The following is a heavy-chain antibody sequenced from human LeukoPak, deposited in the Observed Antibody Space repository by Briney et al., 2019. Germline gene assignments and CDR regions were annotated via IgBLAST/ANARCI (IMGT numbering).Heavy chain of an antibody. CDR1: GFTVSSNY. Sequence: GGSLRLSCAASGFTVSSNYMSWVRQAPGKGLEWVSVVYSGGSTYHADSVKGRFTISRDTFKNTLYLQMNSLRAEDTAVYYCAKIDLPYYDFWSGHLFDYWGQGTLVTVSS. CDR2: VYSGGST. CDR3: AKIDLPYYDFWSGHLFDY. J-gene: IGHJ4*02. D-gene: IGHD3-3*01. V-gene: IGHV3-53*01.